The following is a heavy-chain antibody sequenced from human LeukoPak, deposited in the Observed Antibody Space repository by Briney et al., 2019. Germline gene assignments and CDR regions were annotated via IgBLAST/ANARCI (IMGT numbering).Heavy chain of an antibody. V-gene: IGHV4-39*07. CDR2: INHSGST. CDR1: GVSISSSNSY. D-gene: IGHD3-10*01. J-gene: IGHJ4*02. CDR3: ARRGGSGSYYSKTGDFDY. Sequence: SETLSLTCTVSGVSISSSNSYWGWIRQPPGKGLEWIGEINHSGSTNYNPSLKSRVTISVDTSKNQFSLKLSSVTAADTAVYYCARRGGSGSYYSKTGDFDYWGQGTLVTVSS.